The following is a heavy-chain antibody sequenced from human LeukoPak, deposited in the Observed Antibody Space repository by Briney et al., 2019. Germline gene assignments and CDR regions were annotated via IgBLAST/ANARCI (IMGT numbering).Heavy chain of an antibody. Sequence: SETLSLTCTVSGGSISSSSYYWGWIRQPPGKGLEWIGSIYYSGSTYYNPSLKSRVTISVDTSKNQFSLKLSSVTAADTAVYYCARLAVYSSSWYDAFDIWGQGTMVTVSS. D-gene: IGHD6-13*01. CDR1: GGSISSSSYY. J-gene: IGHJ3*02. CDR2: IYYSGST. V-gene: IGHV4-39*07. CDR3: ARLAVYSSSWYDAFDI.